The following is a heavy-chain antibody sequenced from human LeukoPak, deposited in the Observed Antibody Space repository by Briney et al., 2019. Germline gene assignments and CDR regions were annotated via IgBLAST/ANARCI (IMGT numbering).Heavy chain of an antibody. D-gene: IGHD6-19*01. V-gene: IGHV3-33*08. Sequence: GGSLRLSCAASGFTFNDYYMSWIRQAPGKGLEWLAIIWYDGHNKYYADSVKGRFTISRDNSKNTLFLDMNDLRAEDTALYYCAREWGLIAVAGGPGYWGQGTPVTVSS. CDR1: GFTFNDYY. CDR3: AREWGLIAVAGGPGY. CDR2: IWYDGHNK. J-gene: IGHJ4*02.